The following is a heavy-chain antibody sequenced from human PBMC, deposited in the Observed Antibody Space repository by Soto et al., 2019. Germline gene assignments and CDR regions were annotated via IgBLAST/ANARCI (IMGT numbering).Heavy chain of an antibody. CDR3: ARGSGDCSSTSCYEMGYYYYYMDV. D-gene: IGHD2-2*01. J-gene: IGHJ6*03. CDR2: INPSGGST. V-gene: IGHV1-46*03. Sequence: ASVKVSCKASGYTFTSYYMHWVRQAPGQGLEWMGIINPSGGSTSYAQKFQGRVTMTRDTSTSTVYMELSSLRSEDTAVYYCARGSGDCSSTSCYEMGYYYYYMDVWGKGTTVTVSS. CDR1: GYTFTSYY.